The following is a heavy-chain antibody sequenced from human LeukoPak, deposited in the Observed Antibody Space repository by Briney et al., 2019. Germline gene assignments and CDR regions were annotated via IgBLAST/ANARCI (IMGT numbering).Heavy chain of an antibody. D-gene: IGHD5-24*01. Sequence: ASVKVSCKASGYTITGYYMHWVRQAPGQGLEWMGGIIPIFGTANYAQKFQGRVTITADESTSTAYMELSSLRSEDTAVYYCARDLVEWLQKNHDAFDIWGQGTMVTVSS. CDR3: ARDLVEWLQKNHDAFDI. J-gene: IGHJ3*02. V-gene: IGHV1-69*13. CDR1: GYTITGYY. CDR2: IIPIFGTA.